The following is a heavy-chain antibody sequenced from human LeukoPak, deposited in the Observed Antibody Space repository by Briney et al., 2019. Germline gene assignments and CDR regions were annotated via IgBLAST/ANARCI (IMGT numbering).Heavy chain of an antibody. Sequence: ASVKVSCKASGYTFTSYAMNWVRQAPGQGLEWMGWINTNTGNPTYAQGFTGRFVFSLDTSVSTAYLQISSLKAEDTAVYYCARAAPNYYDSSGYSDYWGQGTLVTVSS. J-gene: IGHJ4*02. CDR1: GYTFTSYA. D-gene: IGHD3-22*01. V-gene: IGHV7-4-1*02. CDR3: ARAAPNYYDSSGYSDY. CDR2: INTNTGNP.